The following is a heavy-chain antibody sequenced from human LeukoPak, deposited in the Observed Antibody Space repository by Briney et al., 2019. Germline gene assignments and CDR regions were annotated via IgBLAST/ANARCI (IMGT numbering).Heavy chain of an antibody. CDR3: ARGGGILPRYFGPYFDH. D-gene: IGHD3-9*01. CDR2: INAGNGNT. CDR1: GYTFTSYA. J-gene: IGHJ4*02. V-gene: IGHV1-3*01. Sequence: ASVKVSCKASGYTFTSYAMHWVRQAPGQRLEWMGWINAGNGNTKYSQKFQGRVTITRDTSASTAYMELSSLRSEDTAVYYCARGGGILPRYFGPYFDHWGQGTLVTVSS.